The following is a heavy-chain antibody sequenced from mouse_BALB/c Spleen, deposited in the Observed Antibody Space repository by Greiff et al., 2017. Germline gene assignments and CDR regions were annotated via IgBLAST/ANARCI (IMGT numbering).Heavy chain of an antibody. CDR2: IRLKSNNYAT. CDR3: TSRLFAY. V-gene: IGHV6-6*02. CDR1: GFTFSNYW. J-gene: IGHJ3*01. Sequence: EVQVVESGGGLVQPGGSMKLSCVASGFTFSNYWMNWVRQSPEKGLEWVAEIRLKSNNYATHYAESVKGRFTISRDDSKSSVYLQMNNLRAEDTGIYYCTSRLFAYWGQGTLVTVSA.